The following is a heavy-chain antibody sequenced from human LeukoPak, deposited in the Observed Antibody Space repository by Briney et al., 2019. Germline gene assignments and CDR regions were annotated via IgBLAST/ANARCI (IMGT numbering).Heavy chain of an antibody. CDR2: IYHSGST. J-gene: IGHJ2*01. V-gene: IGHV4-38-2*01. CDR1: GYSISSGYY. Sequence: SETLSLTCAVSGYSISSGYYWGWIRQPPGKGLEWIGSIYHSGSTYYKQSLKSRVTISVDTSKNQFSLKLSSVTATDTAVYYCLHGDTSYWYFDLWGRGTLVTVSS. CDR3: LHGDTSYWYFDL. D-gene: IGHD5-18*01.